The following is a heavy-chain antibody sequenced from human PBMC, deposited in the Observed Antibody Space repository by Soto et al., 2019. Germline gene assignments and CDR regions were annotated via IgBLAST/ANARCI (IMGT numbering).Heavy chain of an antibody. CDR1: GFTFSSYS. D-gene: IGHD6-13*01. V-gene: IGHV3-21*01. J-gene: IGHJ6*02. Sequence: GGSLRLSCAASGFTFSSYSMNWVRQAPGKGLEWVSSISSSSSYIYYADSVKGRFTISRDNAKNSLYLQMNSLRAEDTAVYYCARGQQLAHYYYGMDVWGQGTTVTVSS. CDR3: ARGQQLAHYYYGMDV. CDR2: ISSSSSYI.